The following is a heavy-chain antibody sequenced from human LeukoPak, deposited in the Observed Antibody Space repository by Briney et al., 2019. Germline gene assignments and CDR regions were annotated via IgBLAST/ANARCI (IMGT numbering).Heavy chain of an antibody. CDR1: GYTFTGYY. CDR2: INPNSGGT. CDR3: ARDRGGWLQSLNY. Sequence: GASVKVSCKASGYTFTGYYMHWVRQAPGQGLEWMGWINPNSGGTNYAQKFQGRVTMTRDTSTSTAYMELSRLRSDDTAVYYCARDRGGWLQSLNYWGQGTLVTVSS. V-gene: IGHV1-2*02. D-gene: IGHD5-24*01. J-gene: IGHJ4*02.